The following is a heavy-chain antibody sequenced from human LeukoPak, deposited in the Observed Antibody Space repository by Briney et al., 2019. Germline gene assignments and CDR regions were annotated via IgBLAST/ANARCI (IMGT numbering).Heavy chain of an antibody. CDR1: GGSITSTNY. V-gene: IGHV4-4*02. D-gene: IGHD1-26*01. J-gene: IGHJ4*02. CDR3: ARHVGKWGFDY. Sequence: PSETLSLTCGVSGGSITSTNYWTWVRQPPGKGLEWIGEVNLQGSTNYNPSLKSRVTISVDTSKNQFSLKLSSVTAADTAVYYCARHVGKWGFDYWGQGTLVTVSS. CDR2: VNLQGST.